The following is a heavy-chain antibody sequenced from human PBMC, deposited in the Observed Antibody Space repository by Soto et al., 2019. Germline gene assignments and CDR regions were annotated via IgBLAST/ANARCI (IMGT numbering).Heavy chain of an antibody. D-gene: IGHD3-22*01. J-gene: IGHJ6*01. Sequence: ASVKVSCKASGYTFTGCYIHWVRQAPGQGLEWMGWINPNSGGTNYAQKFQGRVTMTRDTSISTAYMELSRLRSDDTAVYYCASYDSSGYYAYYYYGMDVWGQGTTVTVSS. V-gene: IGHV1-2*02. CDR2: INPNSGGT. CDR3: ASYDSSGYYAYYYYGMDV. CDR1: GYTFTGCY.